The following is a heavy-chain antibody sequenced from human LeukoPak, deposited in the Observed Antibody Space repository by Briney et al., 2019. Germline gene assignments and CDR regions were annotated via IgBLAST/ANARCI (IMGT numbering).Heavy chain of an antibody. CDR1: GFTFSSYA. CDR2: ISSSSSYI. V-gene: IGHV3-21*01. D-gene: IGHD5-24*01. Sequence: PGGSLRLSCAASGFTFSSYAMSWVRQAPGKGLEWVSSISSSSSYIYYADSVKGRFTISRDNAKNSLYLQMNSLRAEDTAVYYCARLEPSPFDYWGQGTLVTVSS. CDR3: ARLEPSPFDY. J-gene: IGHJ4*02.